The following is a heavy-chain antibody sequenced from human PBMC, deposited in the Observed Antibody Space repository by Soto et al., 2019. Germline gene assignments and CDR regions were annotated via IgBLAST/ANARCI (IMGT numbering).Heavy chain of an antibody. CDR2: ISGSGGST. Sequence: GGSLRLSCAASGFTFSSYAMSWVRQAPGKGLEWVSAISGSGGSTYYADSVKGRFTISRDNSKNTLYLQMNSLRAEDTAVYYCAKLSSSSPPAYYYYGIDVWGQGTTVTVSS. V-gene: IGHV3-23*01. CDR3: AKLSSSSPPAYYYYGIDV. D-gene: IGHD6-6*01. CDR1: GFTFSSYA. J-gene: IGHJ6*02.